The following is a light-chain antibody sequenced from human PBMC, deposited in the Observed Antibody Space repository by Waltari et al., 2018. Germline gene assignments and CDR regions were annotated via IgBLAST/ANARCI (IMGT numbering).Light chain of an antibody. Sequence: QSALTQPRSVSGSPGQSVPISCTGTSSDVGGYNSVSWYQQHPGKAPKLMIYDVSKRPSGVPDRFSGSKSGNTASLTISGLQAEDEADYYCCSYAGSYTFWVFGGGTKLTVL. J-gene: IGLJ3*02. CDR3: CSYAGSYTFWV. V-gene: IGLV2-11*01. CDR2: DVS. CDR1: SSDVGGYNS.